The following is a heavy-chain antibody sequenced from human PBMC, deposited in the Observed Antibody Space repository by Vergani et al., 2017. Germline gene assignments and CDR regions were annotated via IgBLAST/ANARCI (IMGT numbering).Heavy chain of an antibody. D-gene: IGHD5/OR15-5a*01. Sequence: QVQLQESGPGLVKPSETLSLTCTVSGGSISSYYWSWIRQPPGKGLEWIGYIYYSGSTNYNPSLKSRVTMSVDTSKNQFSLKLRFVTAADTAVYYCARGSTIFGYWGQGALVTVSS. J-gene: IGHJ4*02. CDR1: GGSISSYY. CDR3: ARGSTIFGY. V-gene: IGHV4-59*08. CDR2: IYYSGST.